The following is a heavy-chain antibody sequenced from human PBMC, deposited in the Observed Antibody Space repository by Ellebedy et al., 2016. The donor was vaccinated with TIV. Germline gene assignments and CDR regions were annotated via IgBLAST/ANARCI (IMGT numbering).Heavy chain of an antibody. D-gene: IGHD6-25*01. J-gene: IGHJ5*02. Sequence: MPSETLSLTCTVSGGSISSYYWSWIRQPPGKGLEWIGYNHYSGSSNYNPSLKSRVTISVDTSKNQFFLKLSFVTAADTAVYYCARDRGAASFDPWGQGTLVTVSS. CDR3: ARDRGAASFDP. CDR2: NHYSGSS. V-gene: IGHV4-59*12. CDR1: GGSISSYY.